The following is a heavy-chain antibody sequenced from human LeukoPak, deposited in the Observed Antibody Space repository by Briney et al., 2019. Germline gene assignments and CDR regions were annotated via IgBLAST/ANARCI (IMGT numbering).Heavy chain of an antibody. D-gene: IGHD3/OR15-3a*01. CDR1: NGSINEHY. CDR2: IYVSGNS. CDR3: ARVGGLSAYYYYMDV. Sequence: PSETLSLTCTVSNGSINEHYWSWVPQTAGKGLEWIGRIYVSGNSNYNPSLKSRVTMSVEESKNQISLKLRSVTAADTAVYYCARVGGLSAYYYYMDVWGKGTTVTVS. V-gene: IGHV4-4*07. J-gene: IGHJ6*03.